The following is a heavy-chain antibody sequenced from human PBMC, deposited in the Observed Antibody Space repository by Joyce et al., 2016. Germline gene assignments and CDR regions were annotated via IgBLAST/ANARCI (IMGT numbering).Heavy chain of an antibody. CDR3: ARGNTDY. J-gene: IGHJ4*02. V-gene: IGHV1-3*01. CDR2: INPGNGHT. Sequence: QVHLAQSGTEVKRPGASVKVSCKAFGYSFANFAMHWVRQAPGQRPEWMGWINPGNGHTKYSQKFQGRVIFIRDTSASTAYMELSSLKSEDTALYYCARGNTDYWGQETLVTVSS. CDR1: GYSFANFA.